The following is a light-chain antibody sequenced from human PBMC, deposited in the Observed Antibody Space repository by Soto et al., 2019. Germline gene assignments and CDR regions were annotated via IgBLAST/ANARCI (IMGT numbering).Light chain of an antibody. Sequence: DIVMTHSPATLSVSPGERATLSCRASQSVSTSYVAWYQQKFGQAPRLLIYDAFSRATGIPDRFSASGSGTDFTLTISRLEPEDSAVYYCQQYKTFGQGTKVDIK. CDR1: QSVSTSY. CDR2: DAF. CDR3: QQYKT. J-gene: IGKJ1*01. V-gene: IGKV3-20*01.